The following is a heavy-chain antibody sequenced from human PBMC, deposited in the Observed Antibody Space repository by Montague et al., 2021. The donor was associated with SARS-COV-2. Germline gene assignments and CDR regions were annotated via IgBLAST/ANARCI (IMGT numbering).Heavy chain of an antibody. Sequence: SRRLSLSASGFTFSSYGMHWVRQAPGKGLEWVAVIWYDGSNKYYADSVKGRFTISRDNSKNTLYLQMNSLRAEDTAVYYCGSGDITGMPYFDYWGQGTLVTVSS. CDR1: GFTFSSYG. CDR2: IWYDGSNK. J-gene: IGHJ4*02. CDR3: GSGDITGMPYFDY. D-gene: IGHD1-20*01. V-gene: IGHV3-33*01.